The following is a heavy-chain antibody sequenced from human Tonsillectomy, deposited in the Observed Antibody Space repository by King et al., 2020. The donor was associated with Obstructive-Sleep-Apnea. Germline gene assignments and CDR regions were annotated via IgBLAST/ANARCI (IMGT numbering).Heavy chain of an antibody. CDR2: IYYSGST. Sequence: QLQESGPGLVKPSETLSLTCTVSGGSISSYYWSWIRQPPGKGLEWIVYIYYSGSTNYNPSLKSRVTLSVDTSKNQFSLKLSSVTAADTAVYYCARVTILTGYQGAFDIWGQGTMVTVSS. CDR1: GGSISSYY. V-gene: IGHV4-59*01. D-gene: IGHD3-9*01. CDR3: ARVTILTGYQGAFDI. J-gene: IGHJ3*02.